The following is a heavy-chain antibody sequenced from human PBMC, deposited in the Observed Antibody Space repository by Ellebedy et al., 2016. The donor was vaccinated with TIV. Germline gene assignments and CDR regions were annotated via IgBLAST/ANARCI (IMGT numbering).Heavy chain of an antibody. V-gene: IGHV3-30*18. CDR1: GFTFSNYG. Sequence: GESLKISXAASGFTFSNYGMHWVRQAPGKGLEWVAVISYDGSNKYYADSVKGRFTISKDNSKNTLYLQMNSLRAEDTAVYFCAKDHDCSGGSCYADWLDPWGQGTLVTVSS. J-gene: IGHJ5*02. CDR3: AKDHDCSGGSCYADWLDP. D-gene: IGHD2-15*01. CDR2: ISYDGSNK.